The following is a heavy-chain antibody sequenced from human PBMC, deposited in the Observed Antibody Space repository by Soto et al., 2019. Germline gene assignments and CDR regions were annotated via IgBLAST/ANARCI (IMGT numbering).Heavy chain of an antibody. D-gene: IGHD2-2*01. CDR2: INSDGSST. J-gene: IGHJ1*01. CDR3: AKGVPAATRYCQH. Sequence: VQLVESGGGLVQPGGFLRLSCAASGFSFSSYWMHWVRHAPGKGLVWVSRINSDGSSTTYADSVKGRFTISRDNAKNTLYLQMNSLTPEDTAVYYCAKGVPAATRYCQHWGQGTLVTVSS. CDR1: GFSFSSYW. V-gene: IGHV3-74*01.